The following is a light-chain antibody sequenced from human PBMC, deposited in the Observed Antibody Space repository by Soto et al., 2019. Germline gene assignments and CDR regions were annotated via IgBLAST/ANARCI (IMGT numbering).Light chain of an antibody. V-gene: IGKV3-15*01. J-gene: IGKJ1*01. CDR1: QSVSSN. CDR2: GAS. Sequence: EIVMTQSPATLSVSPGERATLSCRASQSVSSNLAWYQQKPGQAPRLLIYGASTRATGIPARFSGSGSGTEFTLTISSLQSEDVAVYYCQQYNNWFRTFGQGTKVEIK. CDR3: QQYNNWFRT.